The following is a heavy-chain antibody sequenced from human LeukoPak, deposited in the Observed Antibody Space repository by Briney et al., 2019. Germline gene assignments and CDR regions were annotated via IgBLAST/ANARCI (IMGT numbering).Heavy chain of an antibody. CDR3: ARDPGYRPDAFDI. CDR2: IGAYSGDA. V-gene: IGHV1-18*01. J-gene: IGHJ3*02. CDR1: GYSSAKYG. Sequence: GASVKVSCQASGYSSAKYGISWVRQAPGQGLEWMGWIGAYSGDANYAQMFQGRVTMTTVTSTTTAYMELRSLRSDDTAVYYCARDPGYRPDAFDIWGQGTVVTVS. D-gene: IGHD5-18*01.